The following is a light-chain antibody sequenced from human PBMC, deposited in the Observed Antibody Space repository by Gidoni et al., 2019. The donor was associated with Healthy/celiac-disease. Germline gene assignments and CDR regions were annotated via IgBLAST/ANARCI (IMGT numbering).Light chain of an antibody. V-gene: IGKV3-20*01. CDR1: QSVSSSY. Sequence: ELVLTQSPGPLSLSPGERATLSCRASQSVSSSYFAWYQQKPGQAPRLLIYGASSRATGIPDRFSGSGSGTDFTLTISRLEPEDFAVYYCQQYGSSPGCSFGQGTKLEIK. CDR2: GAS. J-gene: IGKJ2*04. CDR3: QQYGSSPGCS.